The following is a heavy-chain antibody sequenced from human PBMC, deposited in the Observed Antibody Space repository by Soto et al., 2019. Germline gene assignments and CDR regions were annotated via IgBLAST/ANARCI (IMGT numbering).Heavy chain of an antibody. V-gene: IGHV4-59*01. CDR1: GGSISSYY. CDR2: IYYSGST. D-gene: IGHD2-2*01. CDR3: ARGRGGWFINQLLNGFDI. J-gene: IGHJ3*02. Sequence: QVQLQESGPGLVKPSETLSLTCTVSGGSISSYYWSWIRQPPGKGLEWIGYIYYSGSTNYNPSLKRRVTITVDTSKNQFSLKLSSVTAADTAVYYCARGRGGWFINQLLNGFDIWGQGTMVTVSS.